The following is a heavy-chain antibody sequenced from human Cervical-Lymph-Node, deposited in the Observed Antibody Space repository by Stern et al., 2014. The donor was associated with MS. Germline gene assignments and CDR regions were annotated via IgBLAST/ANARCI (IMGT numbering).Heavy chain of an antibody. J-gene: IGHJ5*02. CDR1: GASVNSGHYY. V-gene: IGHV4-61*01. D-gene: IGHD4-17*01. CDR3: VRVNDYGDYFWFDP. Sequence: QVQLQVSGPGLVKPSETLSLTCSVSGASVNSGHYYLTLIRQSAGKGLEWIGYIYYTGSTNYNLSLKSRVTIFADSSKNQFSLRLTSVTAADSAIYYCVRVNDYGDYFWFDPWGQGSLVIVSS. CDR2: IYYTGST.